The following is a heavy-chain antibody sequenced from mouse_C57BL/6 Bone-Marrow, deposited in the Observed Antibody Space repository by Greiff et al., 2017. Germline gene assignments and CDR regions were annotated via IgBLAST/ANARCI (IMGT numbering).Heavy chain of an antibody. Sequence: VMLVESGPELVKPGASVKISCKASCYAFSSSWMNWVKQRPGKGLEWIGRIYPGDGDTNYNGKFKGQATLTADKSSSTAYMQLSSLTSEDSAVYFCARDRAYYYDYDDGAYYFDNWGQGTTLTVSS. CDR3: ARDRAYYYDYDDGAYYFDN. D-gene: IGHD2-4*01. CDR2: IYPGDGDT. J-gene: IGHJ2*01. CDR1: CYAFSSSW. V-gene: IGHV1-82*01.